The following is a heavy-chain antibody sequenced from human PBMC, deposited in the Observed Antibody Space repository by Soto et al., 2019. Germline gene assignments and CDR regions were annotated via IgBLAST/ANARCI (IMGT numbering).Heavy chain of an antibody. CDR2: ISAYNGNT. CDR3: ARRGLSYTGDAWFDP. J-gene: IGHJ5*02. D-gene: IGHD2-8*02. V-gene: IGHV1-18*01. CDR1: GYTFTSYG. Sequence: QVQLVQSGAEVKKPGASVKVSCKASGYTFTSYGISWVRQAPGQGLEWMGWISAYNGNTNYAQKLQGRVTMTTDTDTSRAYKEVRSLRYDDRVVYYCARRGLSYTGDAWFDPWGQGTLVTVSS.